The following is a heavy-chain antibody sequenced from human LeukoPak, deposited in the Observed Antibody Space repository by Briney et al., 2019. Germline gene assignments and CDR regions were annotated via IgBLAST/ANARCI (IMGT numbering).Heavy chain of an antibody. D-gene: IGHD2-2*01. Sequence: GGSLRLSCAASGFTFSGYAMSWVRQAPGKGLEWVSAISGSGGSTYYADSGKGRFTISRDNSKNTLYLQMNSLRAEDTAVYYCAKDYCSSTSCEKDYWGQGTLVTVSS. J-gene: IGHJ4*02. CDR1: GFTFSGYA. CDR3: AKDYCSSTSCEKDY. CDR2: ISGSGGST. V-gene: IGHV3-23*01.